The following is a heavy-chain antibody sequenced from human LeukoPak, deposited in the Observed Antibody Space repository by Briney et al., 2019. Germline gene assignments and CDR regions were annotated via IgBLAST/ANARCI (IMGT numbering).Heavy chain of an antibody. J-gene: IGHJ4*02. D-gene: IGHD3-9*01. Sequence: PSETLSLTCGMFGVSINDYYWSWIRQSPGKGLEWIGEISHTEGTRYNPSLESRVTMSVGTSENQLSLKLIFVTAADTAVYYCARIRCGHSGSVCYNHWGLGTLVTVSS. V-gene: IGHV4-34*01. CDR1: GVSINDYY. CDR3: ARIRCGHSGSVCYNH. CDR2: ISHTEGT.